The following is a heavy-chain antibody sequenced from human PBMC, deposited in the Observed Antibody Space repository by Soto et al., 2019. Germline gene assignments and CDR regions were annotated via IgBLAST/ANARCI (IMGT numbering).Heavy chain of an antibody. CDR2: IIPIFGTA. CDR3: AKGGRGYCTNGVCYTFDY. CDR1: GGTFSSYA. D-gene: IGHD2-8*01. V-gene: IGHV1-69*13. J-gene: IGHJ4*02. Sequence: SVKVSCKASGGTFSSYAISWVRQAPGRGLEWMGGIIPIFGTANYAQKFQGRVTITADESTSTAYMELSSLRSEDTAVYYCAKGGRGYCTNGVCYTFDYWGQGTLVTVSS.